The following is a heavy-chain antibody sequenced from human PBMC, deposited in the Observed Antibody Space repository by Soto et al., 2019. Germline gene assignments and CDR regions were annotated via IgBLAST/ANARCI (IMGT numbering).Heavy chain of an antibody. J-gene: IGHJ5*02. Sequence: TLALSCAFSKGFITNVNGGSMVSQTPGKGLEGIGDIYHSGNTNYNPSLKSRDIISIDKAKNPFSLRLSSVTAADTAVYYCAXIWGALAKIAGWFGPWGQGTLVTVSS. V-gene: IGHV4-4*02. D-gene: IGHD5-12*01. CDR3: AXIWGALAKIAGWFGP. CDR2: IYHSGNT. CDR1: KGFITNVNG.